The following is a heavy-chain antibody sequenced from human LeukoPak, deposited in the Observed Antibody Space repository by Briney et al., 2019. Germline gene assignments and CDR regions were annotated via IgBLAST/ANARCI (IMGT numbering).Heavy chain of an antibody. D-gene: IGHD6-6*01. CDR1: GYTFTSYY. CDR2: INPSGGST. CDR3: ARDGLVEYSSSSGYGTNWFDP. Sequence: GASVKVSCKASGYTFTSYYMHWVRQAPGQGLEWMGIINPSGGSTSYAQKFQGRVTMTRDMFTSTVYMELSSLRSEDTAVCYCARDGLVEYSSSSGYGTNWFDPWGQGTLVTVSS. J-gene: IGHJ5*02. V-gene: IGHV1-46*01.